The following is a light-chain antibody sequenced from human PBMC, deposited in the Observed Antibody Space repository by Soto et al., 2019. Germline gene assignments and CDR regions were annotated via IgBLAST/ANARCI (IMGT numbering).Light chain of an antibody. CDR1: QSVSSN. CDR3: QQYNNWPRT. J-gene: IGKJ2*01. Sequence: EIVMTQSPATLSVSPGERGTLSCRASQSVSSNLAWYQQKPGQAPRLLIYGASTRATGIPARFSGSGSGTEFTLAINSLHSEDFAVYYCQQYNNWPRTFAQATKLAIK. V-gene: IGKV3-15*01. CDR2: GAS.